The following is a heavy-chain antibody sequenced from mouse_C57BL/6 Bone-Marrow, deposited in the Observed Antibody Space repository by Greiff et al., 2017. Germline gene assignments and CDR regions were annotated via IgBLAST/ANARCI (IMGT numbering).Heavy chain of an antibody. J-gene: IGHJ1*03. CDR3: ARRGCYGSKGYFDV. V-gene: IGHV1-82*01. Sequence: LVESGPELVKPGASVKISCKASGYAFSSSWMNWVKQRPGKGLEWIGRIYPGDGDTNYNGKFKGKATLTADKSSSTAYMQLISLTSEDSAVYFCARRGCYGSKGYFDVWGTGTTVTVSS. CDR2: IYPGDGDT. D-gene: IGHD1-1*01. CDR1: GYAFSSSW.